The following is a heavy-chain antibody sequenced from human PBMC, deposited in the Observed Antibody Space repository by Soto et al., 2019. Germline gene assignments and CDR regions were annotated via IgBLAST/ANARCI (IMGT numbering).Heavy chain of an antibody. V-gene: IGHV4-59*12. Sequence: PSETLSLTCTVSGGSISNYYWSWIRQPPGRGLEWIGHIFYSGSTNYNPALKSRVTISVDTSKSQFSLKLSSVTAADTAVYYCARVSGIYYYGMDVWGQGTTVTVSS. J-gene: IGHJ6*02. CDR3: ARVSGIYYYGMDV. D-gene: IGHD3-10*01. CDR2: IFYSGST. CDR1: GGSISNYY.